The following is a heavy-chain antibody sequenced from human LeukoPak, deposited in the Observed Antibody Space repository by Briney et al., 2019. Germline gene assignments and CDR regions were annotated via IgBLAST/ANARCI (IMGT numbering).Heavy chain of an antibody. V-gene: IGHV4-4*07. Sequence: SETLSLTCTVSGGSISSYYWSWIRQPAGKGLEWIGRIYTSGSTNYNPSLKSRVTMSVDTSKNQFSLKLSSVTAADTAVYYCTRGAIFGVVIIKDYWGQGTLVTVSS. CDR2: IYTSGST. CDR3: TRGAIFGVVIIKDY. CDR1: GGSISSYY. J-gene: IGHJ4*02. D-gene: IGHD3-3*01.